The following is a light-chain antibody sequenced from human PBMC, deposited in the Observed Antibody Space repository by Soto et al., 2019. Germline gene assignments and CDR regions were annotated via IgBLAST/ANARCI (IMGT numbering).Light chain of an antibody. CDR2: GNT. CDR3: QSYDISLHNYV. Sequence: QSVLTQPPSISGAPGQRVTISCTGSSSNIGAGSDVHWYHQLPGTAPKLLIYGNTNRPSGVPDRFSGSKSGTSASLAIAGLQTEDEADYYCQSYDISLHNYVFGTGTKVTV. J-gene: IGLJ1*01. CDR1: SSNIGAGSD. V-gene: IGLV1-40*01.